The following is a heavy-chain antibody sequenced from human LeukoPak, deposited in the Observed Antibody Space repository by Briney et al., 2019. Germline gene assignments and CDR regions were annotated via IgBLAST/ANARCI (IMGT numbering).Heavy chain of an antibody. D-gene: IGHD5-18*01. CDR1: GFTFSEYY. Sequence: GGSLRLSCAASGFTFSEYYMSWLRQAPGKGLEWASYISSSSSYTNYADSVKGRFTISRDNAKNSLYLQMNSLRAEDTAVYYCASPAIRGYSYGYDYWGQGTLVTVSS. V-gene: IGHV3-11*06. CDR3: ASPAIRGYSYGYDY. CDR2: ISSSSSYT. J-gene: IGHJ4*02.